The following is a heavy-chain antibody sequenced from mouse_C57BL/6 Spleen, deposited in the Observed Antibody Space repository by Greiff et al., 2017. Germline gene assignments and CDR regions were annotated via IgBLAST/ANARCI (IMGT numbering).Heavy chain of an antibody. J-gene: IGHJ4*01. Sequence: EVQLVESGGGLVQPGGSLSLSCAASGFTFTDYYMSWVRQPPGKALEWLGFIRNKANGYTTEYSASVKGRFTISRDNSQSILYLQMNALRAEDSATYYCARYGSSYVAMDYWGQGTSVTVSS. CDR2: IRNKANGYTT. CDR3: ARYGSSYVAMDY. D-gene: IGHD1-1*01. CDR1: GFTFTDYY. V-gene: IGHV7-3*01.